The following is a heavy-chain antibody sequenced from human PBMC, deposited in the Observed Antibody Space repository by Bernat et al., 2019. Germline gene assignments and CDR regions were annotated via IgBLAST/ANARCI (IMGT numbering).Heavy chain of an antibody. Sequence: QVQLQESGPGLVKPSETLSLTCTVSGGSISSYYWSWIRQPPGKGLEWIGYIYYSGSTNYNPSLKSRVTISVDTSKNQFSLKLSSVTAADTAVYYCARDLAFTMYAFDIWGQGTMVTVSS. CDR1: GGSISSYY. V-gene: IGHV4-59*01. D-gene: IGHD3-10*02. CDR3: ARDLAFTMYAFDI. CDR2: IYYSGST. J-gene: IGHJ3*02.